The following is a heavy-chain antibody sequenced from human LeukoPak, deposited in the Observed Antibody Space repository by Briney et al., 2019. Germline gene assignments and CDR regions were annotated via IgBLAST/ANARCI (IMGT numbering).Heavy chain of an antibody. Sequence: GGSLRLSCAASGFTFSSYWMSWVRQAPGKGLEWVANIKQDGREKYYVDSVKGRFTISRDNAKNTVYLEMNSLRSEDTAVYYCARAIGSSWGKVDYWGQGTLVTVSS. J-gene: IGHJ4*02. CDR2: IKQDGREK. V-gene: IGHV3-7*01. CDR1: GFTFSSYW. CDR3: ARAIGSSWGKVDY. D-gene: IGHD6-13*01.